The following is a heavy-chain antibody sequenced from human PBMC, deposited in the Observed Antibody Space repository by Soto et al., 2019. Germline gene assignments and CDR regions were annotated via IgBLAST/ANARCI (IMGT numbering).Heavy chain of an antibody. V-gene: IGHV3-23*01. CDR1: GFTFSYYS. CDR2: MSIGDAKT. Sequence: PGGSLRLSCAASGFTFSYYSMAWVRQTPEKGLEWVSGMSIGDAKTFYIDSARGRFTVSRDRVKNTVDLQMNSLSAEDTALYYCARWDGYADLWGQGTLVTVSS. CDR3: ARWDGYADL. D-gene: IGHD5-12*01. J-gene: IGHJ4*02.